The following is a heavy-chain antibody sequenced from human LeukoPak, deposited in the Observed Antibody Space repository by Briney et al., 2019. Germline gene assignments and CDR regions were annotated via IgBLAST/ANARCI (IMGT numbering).Heavy chain of an antibody. J-gene: IGHJ4*02. CDR1: GGSFSGYY. CDR3: ARGGEDYYFYY. Sequence: SETLSLTCAVYGGSFSGYYWSWIRQPPGKGLEWIGEIDHSGSTNYNPSLKSRVTISVDTSKNQFSLKLISVTAADTAVYFCARGGEDYYFYYWGQGTLVTVSS. V-gene: IGHV4-34*01. D-gene: IGHD3-16*01. CDR2: IDHSGST.